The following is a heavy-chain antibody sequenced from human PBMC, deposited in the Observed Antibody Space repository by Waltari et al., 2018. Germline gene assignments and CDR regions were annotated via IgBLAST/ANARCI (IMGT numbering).Heavy chain of an antibody. D-gene: IGHD3-16*01. Sequence: QVQLQESGPGLVKPSETLSLTCTVSGGSISSHYWSWIRQPPGKGLEWIGYIYYSGSTNYNPSLKSRVTISVDTSKNQFSLKLSSVTAADTAVYYCASGGSYLDYWGQGTLVTVSS. CDR1: GGSISSHY. CDR3: ASGGSYLDY. CDR2: IYYSGST. V-gene: IGHV4-59*11. J-gene: IGHJ4*02.